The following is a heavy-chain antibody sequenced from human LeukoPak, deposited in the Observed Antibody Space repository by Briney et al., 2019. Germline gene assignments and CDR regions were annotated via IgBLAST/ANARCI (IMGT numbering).Heavy chain of an antibody. V-gene: IGHV4-39*07. CDR3: ARNHPSSFFPNDAFDI. J-gene: IGHJ3*02. CDR1: GDSISSSSYY. CDR2: IYYSGST. D-gene: IGHD6-6*01. Sequence: PSETLSLTCTVSGDSISSSSYYWGWIRQPPGKGLEWIGSIYYSGSTYYNPSLKSRVTISVDTSKNQFSLKLSSVTAADTAVYYCARNHPSSFFPNDAFDIWGQGTMVTVSS.